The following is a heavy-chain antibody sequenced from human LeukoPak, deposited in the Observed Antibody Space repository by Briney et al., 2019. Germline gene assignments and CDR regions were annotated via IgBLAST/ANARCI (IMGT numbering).Heavy chain of an antibody. J-gene: IGHJ4*02. D-gene: IGHD3-10*01. CDR1: GFTFDDYA. CDR2: ISWNSGSI. V-gene: IGHV3-9*01. CDR3: AKDIPDRDGYYDY. Sequence: GGSLRLSCAASGFTFDDYAMHWVRQAPGKGLEWVSGISWNSGSIGYADSVKGRFTISRDNAKNSLYLQMNSLRAEDTALYYCAKDIPDRDGYYDYWGQGTLVTVSS.